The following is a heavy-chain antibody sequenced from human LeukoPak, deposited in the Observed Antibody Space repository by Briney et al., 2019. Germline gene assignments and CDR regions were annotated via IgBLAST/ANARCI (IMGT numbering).Heavy chain of an antibody. CDR3: ARNIRLEYYFDY. V-gene: IGHV3-30*10. D-gene: IGHD2/OR15-2a*01. Sequence: PGGSLRLSCAASGLVFTIYAMHWVRQVPGKGLEWVAVITDDGSNKYYTDSVKGRFTISRDNSKNTVYLQMNSLRAEDTAVYYCARNIRLEYYFDYWGQGTLVTVSS. CDR2: ITDDGSNK. J-gene: IGHJ4*02. CDR1: GLVFTIYA.